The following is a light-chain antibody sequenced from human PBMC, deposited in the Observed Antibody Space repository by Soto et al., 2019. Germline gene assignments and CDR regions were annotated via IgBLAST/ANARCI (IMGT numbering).Light chain of an antibody. CDR3: QQYNSYSQT. V-gene: IGKV1-5*01. CDR2: DAS. Sequence: DIQMTQSPSTLSASVGDRVTITCRASQSISSWLAWYQQKPGKAPKLLIYDASSLESGVPSMFSGSGSGTEFTRTISSLQPDDFAPYYCQQYNSYSQTFGHGTKVEIK. CDR1: QSISSW. J-gene: IGKJ1*01.